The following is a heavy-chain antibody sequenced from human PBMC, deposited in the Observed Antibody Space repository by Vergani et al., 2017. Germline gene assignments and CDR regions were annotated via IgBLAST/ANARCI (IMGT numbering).Heavy chain of an antibody. CDR2: IGTAGDT. Sequence: EVQVVESGGGLVQPGGSLRLSCAASGFTFSTYDMHWVRQATGKGLEWVSAIGTAGDTYYPGSVKGRFTISRENAKNSLYLQMNGLRAGDTAVYYCARAGDIVVVPAALDVWGKGTTVTVSS. V-gene: IGHV3-13*01. CDR3: ARAGDIVVVPAALDV. J-gene: IGHJ6*04. D-gene: IGHD2-2*01. CDR1: GFTFSTYD.